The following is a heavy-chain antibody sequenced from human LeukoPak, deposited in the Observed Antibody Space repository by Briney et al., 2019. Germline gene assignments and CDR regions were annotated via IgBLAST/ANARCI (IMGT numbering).Heavy chain of an antibody. D-gene: IGHD3-22*01. V-gene: IGHV3-11*01. J-gene: IGHJ3*02. CDR2: LNSSGGAK. Sequence: GGSLRLSCAASGFTFSDDYMPWIRQAPGKGLEGVSYLNSSGGAKYYADSVKGRFTISRDNAKKSMYLQMNSLRAEDTAVYYCARVDYYDSRGYFIGAFDIWGQGTMVTVSS. CDR3: ARVDYYDSRGYFIGAFDI. CDR1: GFTFSDDY.